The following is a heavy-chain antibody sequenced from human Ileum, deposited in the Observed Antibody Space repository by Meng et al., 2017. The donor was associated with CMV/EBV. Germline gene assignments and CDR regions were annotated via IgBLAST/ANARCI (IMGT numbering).Heavy chain of an antibody. CDR2: IDSDESNT. V-gene: IGHV3-74*01. CDR3: ARSTPSQTDLWG. D-gene: IGHD7-27*01. CDR1: TFSSYW. Sequence: TFSSYWMHLVRQAPGKGLVWVARIDSDESNTSDESKTRYADSVKGRFTISRDNAKNTLYLQMNSLRADDTAVYYCARSTPSQTDLWGWGQGTLVTVSS. J-gene: IGHJ4*02.